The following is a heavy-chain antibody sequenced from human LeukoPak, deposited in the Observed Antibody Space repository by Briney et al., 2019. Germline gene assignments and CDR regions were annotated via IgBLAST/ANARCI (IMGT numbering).Heavy chain of an antibody. CDR1: GFTFISYS. CDR2: ISSSSSYI. V-gene: IGHV3-21*01. D-gene: IGHD3-3*01. Sequence: SGGSLRLSCAASGFTFISYSMNWVRQAPGKGLEWVSSISSSSSYIYYADSVKGRFTISRDNAKNSLYLQMNSLRAEDTAVYYCAREGIRFFGVVFAWGRGPLVT. CDR3: AREGIRFFGVVFA. J-gene: IGHJ4*02.